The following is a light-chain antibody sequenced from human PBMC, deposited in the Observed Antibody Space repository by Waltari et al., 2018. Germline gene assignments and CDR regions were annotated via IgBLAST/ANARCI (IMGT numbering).Light chain of an antibody. Sequence: QSVVTQSPSASGAPGQRVTISCSGRHATIGSITFDWYQQLPGTAPKLLSFNNYQRPSGVPDRFSASKSGTSASLAISGLQSEDEAEYYCVTWDDSLNGWVFGGGTKLAVV. J-gene: IGLJ3*02. CDR1: HATIGSIT. CDR3: VTWDDSLNGWV. CDR2: NNY. V-gene: IGLV1-44*01.